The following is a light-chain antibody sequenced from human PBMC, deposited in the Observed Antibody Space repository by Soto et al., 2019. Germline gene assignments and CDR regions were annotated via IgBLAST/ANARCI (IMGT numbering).Light chain of an antibody. V-gene: IGKV3-20*01. J-gene: IGKJ2*01. CDR3: QQFGSSIPHT. CDR2: DAS. Sequence: IVLTQSPGTLSLSPGERATLSCRASQSVSNSYLAWYQQKPGQAPRLLIYDASSRATGISDRFSGSGSGTDFTLTISRLEPEDFGVYYCQQFGSSIPHTFGQGTKLEIK. CDR1: QSVSNSY.